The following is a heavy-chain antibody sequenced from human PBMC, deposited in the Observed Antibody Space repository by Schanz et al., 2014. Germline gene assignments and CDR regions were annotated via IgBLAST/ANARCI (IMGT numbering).Heavy chain of an antibody. J-gene: IGHJ4*02. CDR3: ARGVYSSGWYDRDIAHFDY. CDR2: ISAYNGHT. Sequence: QVQLVQSGAEVKKPGASVKVSCKASGYTFTSYGINWVRQAPGQGLEWMGWISAYNGHTDYAQKLQGRVTLTTDTSTSTAYMELRSLRSDDTAVYYCARGVYSSGWYDRDIAHFDYWGQGTLVAVSS. D-gene: IGHD6-19*01. V-gene: IGHV1-18*01. CDR1: GYTFTSYG.